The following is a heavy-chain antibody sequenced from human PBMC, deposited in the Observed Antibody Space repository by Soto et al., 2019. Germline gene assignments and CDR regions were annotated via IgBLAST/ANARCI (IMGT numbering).Heavy chain of an antibody. CDR1: GFTFSSYG. J-gene: IGHJ6*03. V-gene: IGHV3-33*01. CDR2: IWYDGSNK. CDR3: ARSPIVPAVKYYYYYMDV. D-gene: IGHD2-2*01. Sequence: GGSLRLSCAASGFTFSSYGMHWVRQAPGKGLEWVAVIWYDGSNKYYADSVKGRFTISRDNSKNTLYLQMNSLRAEDTAVYYCARSPIVPAVKYYYYYMDVWGKGTTVTVSS.